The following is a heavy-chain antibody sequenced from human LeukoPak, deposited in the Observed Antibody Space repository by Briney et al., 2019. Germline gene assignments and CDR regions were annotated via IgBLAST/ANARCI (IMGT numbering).Heavy chain of an antibody. D-gene: IGHD6-19*01. CDR1: GYTLTELS. J-gene: IGHJ3*02. V-gene: IGHV1-24*01. CDR3: ATVAVAGNIGAFDI. CDR2: FDPEDGET. Sequence: AAVKVSCKVSGYTLTELSMHWVRQAPGKGLEWMGGFDPEDGETIYAQKFQGRVTMTEDTSTDTGYMELSSLRSEDTAVYYCATVAVAGNIGAFDIWGQGTMVTVS.